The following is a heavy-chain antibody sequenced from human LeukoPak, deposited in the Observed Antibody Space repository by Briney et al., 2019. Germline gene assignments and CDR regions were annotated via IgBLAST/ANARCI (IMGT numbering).Heavy chain of an antibody. CDR1: GYTFTSYD. CDR2: MNPNSGNT. V-gene: IGHV1-8*01. J-gene: IGHJ4*02. D-gene: IGHD3-9*01. Sequence: ASVKVSCKASGYTFTSYDINWVRQATGQGLEWMGWMNPNSGNTGYAQKFQGRVTMTRNTSISTAYMELSSLRSEDTAVYYCARARRFKLRYFDWLQTEYYFDYWGQGTLVTVSS. CDR3: ARARRFKLRYFDWLQTEYYFDY.